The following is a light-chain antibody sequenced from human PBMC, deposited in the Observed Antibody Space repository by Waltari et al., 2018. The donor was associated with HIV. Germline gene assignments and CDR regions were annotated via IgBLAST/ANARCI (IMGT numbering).Light chain of an antibody. V-gene: IGKV3-15*01. J-gene: IGKJ5*01. CDR1: QSVSSN. CDR2: GAS. Sequence: EIVMTQSPATLSVSPGERATLSCRASQSVSSNLAWYLQKPGQAPRLLVSGASTRATGIPARFSGSGAGTDFTLKINRVEAEDIGVYYCMQGSNRISFGQGTRLEIK. CDR3: MQGSNRIS.